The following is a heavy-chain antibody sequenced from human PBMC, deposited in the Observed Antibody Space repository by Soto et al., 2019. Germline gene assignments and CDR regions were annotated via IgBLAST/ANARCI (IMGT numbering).Heavy chain of an antibody. D-gene: IGHD6-19*01. J-gene: IGHJ2*01. V-gene: IGHV3-7*01. CDR3: ARPDEAGNSWYFDL. CDR1: GFTFSSYW. Sequence: GGSLRLSCAASGFTFSSYWMSWVRQAPGKGLEWVANIKQDGSEKYYVDSVKGRFTISRDNAKNSLYLQMNSLRAEDTAVYYCARPDEAGNSWYFDLWGRGTLVTVSS. CDR2: IKQDGSEK.